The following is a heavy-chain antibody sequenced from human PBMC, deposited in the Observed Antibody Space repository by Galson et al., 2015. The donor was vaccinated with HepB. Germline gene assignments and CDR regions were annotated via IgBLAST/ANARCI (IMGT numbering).Heavy chain of an antibody. J-gene: IGHJ4*02. V-gene: IGHV1-3*01. CDR2: INAGNGNI. CDR3: ARDRIPDPFFDY. CDR1: GYTFNTYA. Sequence: SVKVSCKASGYTFNTYAIHWVRQAPGQRPEWMGWINAGNGNIKYSQKLQGRVTITRDTSASTAYMELSSLGSADTAVYYCARDRIPDPFFDYWGQGTLVTVSS.